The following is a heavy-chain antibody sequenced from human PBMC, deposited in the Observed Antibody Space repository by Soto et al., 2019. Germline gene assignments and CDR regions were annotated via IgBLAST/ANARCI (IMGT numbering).Heavy chain of an antibody. D-gene: IGHD2-21*02. CDR1: GGSVDSGGYY. V-gene: IGHV4-31*03. J-gene: IGHJ5*02. CDR3: VRGGDQANYFGP. Sequence: QVQLQESGPGVVKPSQTLSLTCTVSGGSVDSGGYYWHWIRQHPGKGLEWIAYIFHSGSTHYNPSLRGRLTTSIDTSKNQFSLELSSVTAADTAVYYCVRGGDQANYFGPWGQGTLVTVSS. CDR2: IFHSGST.